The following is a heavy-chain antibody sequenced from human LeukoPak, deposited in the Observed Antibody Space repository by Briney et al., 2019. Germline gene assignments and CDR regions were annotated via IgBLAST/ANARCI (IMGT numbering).Heavy chain of an antibody. CDR2: INPNSGGT. CDR1: GYTFTGYY. Sequence: ASVKVSCKASGYTFTGYYMHWVRQAPGQGLEWMGWINPNSGGTNYAQKFQGRVTMTRDTSISTAYMELSRLRSDDTAVYYCARVLWPYRSNWYGDYLGQGTLVT. J-gene: IGHJ4*02. D-gene: IGHD6-13*01. V-gene: IGHV1-2*02. CDR3: ARVLWPYRSNWYGDY.